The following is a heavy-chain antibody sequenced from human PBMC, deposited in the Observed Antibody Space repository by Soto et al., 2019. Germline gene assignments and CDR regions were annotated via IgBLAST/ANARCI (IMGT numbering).Heavy chain of an antibody. CDR2: IYYSGST. CDR1: GGSISSGDYY. Sequence: QVQLQESGPGLVKPSQTLSLTCTVSGGSISSGDYYWSWIRQPPGKGLEWIGYIYYSGSTYYNPSLKSRVTISVDTSKNQFSLKLSSVTAADTAVYYCAREGVAFITGTTRYFDYWGQGTLVTVSS. J-gene: IGHJ4*02. V-gene: IGHV4-30-4*01. CDR3: AREGVAFITGTTRYFDY. D-gene: IGHD1-20*01.